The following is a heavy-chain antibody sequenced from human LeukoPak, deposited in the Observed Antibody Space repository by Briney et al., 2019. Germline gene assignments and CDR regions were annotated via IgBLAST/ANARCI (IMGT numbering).Heavy chain of an antibody. J-gene: IGHJ4*02. D-gene: IGHD3-22*01. Sequence: GGSLRLSCAASGFTFSSYAMSWVRQAPGKGLEWVSAISGSGGSTYYADSVKGRFTISRDNSKNTLYLQMNSLRAEDTAVYYCAKVRDRYYYDSSGYFGFDYWGQGTLVTVSS. CDR1: GFTFSSYA. CDR3: AKVRDRYYYDSSGYFGFDY. CDR2: ISGSGGST. V-gene: IGHV3-23*01.